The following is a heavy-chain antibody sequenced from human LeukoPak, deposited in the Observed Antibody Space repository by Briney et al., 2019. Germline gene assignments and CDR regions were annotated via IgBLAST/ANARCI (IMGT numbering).Heavy chain of an antibody. Sequence: GGSLRLSCAASGFTFSSYAMSWVRQAPGKGLEWVSVITGSGGSTYYADSVKGRFTISRDNSKNTLYLQMNSLRAEDTAVYYCARAGWDGSGSYYFDYWGQGTLVTVSS. CDR3: ARAGWDGSGSYYFDY. V-gene: IGHV3-23*01. D-gene: IGHD3-10*01. CDR1: GFTFSSYA. J-gene: IGHJ4*02. CDR2: ITGSGGST.